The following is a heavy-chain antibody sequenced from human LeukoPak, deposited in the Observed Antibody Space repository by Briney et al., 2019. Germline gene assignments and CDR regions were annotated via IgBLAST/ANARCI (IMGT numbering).Heavy chain of an antibody. CDR3: ARAVAIVSGRYGEFDY. Sequence: SETLSLTCAVYGGSFSGYYWSWIRQPPGKGLEWIGEINHSGSTNYNPSLKSRVTISVDTSKNQFSLKLSSVTAADTAVYYCARAVAIVSGRYGEFDYWGQGTLVTVSS. D-gene: IGHD6-19*01. J-gene: IGHJ4*02. CDR1: GGSFSGYY. CDR2: INHSGST. V-gene: IGHV4-34*01.